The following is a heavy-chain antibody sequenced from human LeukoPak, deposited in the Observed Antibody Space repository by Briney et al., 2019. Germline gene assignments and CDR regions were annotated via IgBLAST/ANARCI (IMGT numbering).Heavy chain of an antibody. CDR1: GYSISSGYY. Sequence: PSETLSLTCTVSGYSISSGYYWGWIRQPPGKGLEWIGSIYHSGSTNYNPSLKSRVTISVDTSKNQFSLQLRSVTAADTAVYYCAREDPQTTVPEGMDVWGQGTTVTVSS. V-gene: IGHV4-38-2*02. CDR2: IYHSGST. J-gene: IGHJ6*02. D-gene: IGHD4-17*01. CDR3: AREDPQTTVPEGMDV.